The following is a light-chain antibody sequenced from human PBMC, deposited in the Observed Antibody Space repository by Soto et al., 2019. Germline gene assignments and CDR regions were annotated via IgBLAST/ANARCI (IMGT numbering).Light chain of an antibody. CDR3: QQYNTSPWT. CDR1: QSVSSDY. Sequence: DIVLTRSPGTLSLSPGERATLSCRASQSVSSDYLAWYQQKPGRAPRLLIYATSSRATGIPDRFSGSGSGTDFTLTISRLEPEDFAVYFCQQYNTSPWTCGQGTTVEIK. V-gene: IGKV3-20*01. CDR2: ATS. J-gene: IGKJ1*01.